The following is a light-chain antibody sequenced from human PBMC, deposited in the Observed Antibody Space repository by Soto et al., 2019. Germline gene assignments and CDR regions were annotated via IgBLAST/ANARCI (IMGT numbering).Light chain of an antibody. Sequence: QSVLTQPPSVSGAPGQRVTISCTGSSSNIAAGYDVHWYQQLPGTAPKLLIYADSNRHSGVPDRFSGSKSGTSASLAITGLQAEDEADYYCQSYDSSLSGFVVFGGGTQLTVL. J-gene: IGLJ2*01. CDR3: QSYDSSLSGFVV. CDR2: ADS. V-gene: IGLV1-40*01. CDR1: SSNIAAGYD.